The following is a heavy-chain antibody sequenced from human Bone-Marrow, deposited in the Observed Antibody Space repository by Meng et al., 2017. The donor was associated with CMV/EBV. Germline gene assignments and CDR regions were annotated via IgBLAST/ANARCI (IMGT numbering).Heavy chain of an antibody. CDR3: ARVWGYCSSTSCYLSRFDP. Sequence: SQTLSLTCAVYGGSFSGYYLTWIRQSPGKGLEWMGEIMDGGDSKFNPSLKSRVTISVDTSKNQFSLRLTSVTAADTAVYYCARVWGYCSSTSCYLSRFDPWGQGTLVTVSS. J-gene: IGHJ5*02. CDR1: GGSFSGYY. V-gene: IGHV4-34*12. D-gene: IGHD2-2*01. CDR2: IMDGGDS.